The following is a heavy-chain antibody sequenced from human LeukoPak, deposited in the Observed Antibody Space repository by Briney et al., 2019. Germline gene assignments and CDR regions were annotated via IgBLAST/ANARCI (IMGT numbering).Heavy chain of an antibody. CDR2: INHSGST. CDR1: AGSLNNYY. J-gene: IGHJ6*02. V-gene: IGHV4-34*01. CDR3: ARGANFYYYGMDV. Sequence: SETLSLTCTVSAGSLNNYYWSWIRQPPGKGLEWIGEINHSGSTNYNPSLKSRVTISVDTSKNQFSLKLSSVTAADTAVYYCARGANFYYYGMDVWGQGTTVTVSS. D-gene: IGHD2-15*01.